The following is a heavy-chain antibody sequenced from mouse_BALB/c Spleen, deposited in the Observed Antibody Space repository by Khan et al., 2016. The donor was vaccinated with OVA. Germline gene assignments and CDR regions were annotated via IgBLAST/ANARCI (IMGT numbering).Heavy chain of an antibody. D-gene: IGHD2-13*01. J-gene: IGHJ3*01. CDR3: TRFGDLFAY. V-gene: IGHV1-5*01. CDR2: IYPGNSDP. CDR1: GYTFTSYW. Sequence: EIQLQQSGTVLARPGTSVKMSCKASGYTFTSYWMHWVKQRPGQGLEWIGAIYPGNSDPSYNQKFKGKVKLTAVTSTSTAYMELSSLTNDASAVYYWTRFGDLFAYWGQGTLVTVSA.